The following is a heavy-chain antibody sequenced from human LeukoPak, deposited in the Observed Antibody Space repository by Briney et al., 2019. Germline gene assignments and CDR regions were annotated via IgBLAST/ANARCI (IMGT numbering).Heavy chain of an antibody. CDR2: IYTSGST. J-gene: IGHJ5*02. D-gene: IGHD2-2*01. CDR1: GGSISSYY. Sequence: SETLSLTCTVSGGSISSYYWSWIRQPAGRGLEWIGRIYTSGSTNYNPSLKSRVTMSVDTSKNQFSLKLSSVTAADTAVYYCARDLRPSGRGYCSSTSCRKPNWFDPWGQGTLVTVSS. V-gene: IGHV4-4*07. CDR3: ARDLRPSGRGYCSSTSCRKPNWFDP.